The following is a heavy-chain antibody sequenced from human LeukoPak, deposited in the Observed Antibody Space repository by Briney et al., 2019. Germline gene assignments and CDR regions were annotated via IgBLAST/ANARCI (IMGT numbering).Heavy chain of an antibody. J-gene: IGHJ4*02. V-gene: IGHV4-39*01. D-gene: IGHD4-23*01. CDR2: IYYSGIA. CDR1: DGSITRSSYY. Sequence: PSETLSLTCSVSDGSITRSSYYWGWIRQTPGEGLDWIGSIYYSGIAYYNPSLQGRVTMSVDTSKNQFPLKLNSVTVADTAVYFCARLRVATGFDYWGQGIPVTVSS. CDR3: ARLRVATGFDY.